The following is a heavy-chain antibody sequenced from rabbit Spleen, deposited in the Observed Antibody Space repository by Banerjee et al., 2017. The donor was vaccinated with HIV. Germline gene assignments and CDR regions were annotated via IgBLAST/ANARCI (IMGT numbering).Heavy chain of an antibody. CDR2: IYPGFGLK. CDR3: ARDLVAVIGWNFNL. J-gene: IGHJ4*01. Sequence: ELVESGGGLVQPGESLKLSCKVSGIDFSSYGISWVRQAPGKGPEWIAYIYPGFGLKKYANSVKGRFTISSDNAQTTVFLQMTSLTASDTATYFCARDLVAVIGWNFNLWGPGTLVTVS. D-gene: IGHD5-1*01. CDR1: GIDFSSYG. V-gene: IGHV1S47*01.